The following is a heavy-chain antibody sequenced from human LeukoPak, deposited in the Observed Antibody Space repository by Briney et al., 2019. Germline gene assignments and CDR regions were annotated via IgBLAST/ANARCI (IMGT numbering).Heavy chain of an antibody. D-gene: IGHD3-16*02. J-gene: IGHJ5*02. CDR3: TREATYYDYVWGSYRTWFDP. CDR2: IRSKAYGGTT. CDR1: GFTFSSYS. Sequence: GGSLRLSCAASGFTFSSYSMNWVRQAPGKGLEWVGFIRSKAYGGTTEYAASVKGRFTISRDDSKSIAYLQMNSLKTEDTAVYYCTREATYYDYVWGSYRTWFDPWGQGTLVTVSS. V-gene: IGHV3-49*04.